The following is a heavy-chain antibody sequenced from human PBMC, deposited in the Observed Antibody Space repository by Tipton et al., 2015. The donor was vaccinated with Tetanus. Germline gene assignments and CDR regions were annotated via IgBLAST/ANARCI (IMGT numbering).Heavy chain of an antibody. D-gene: IGHD2-15*01. CDR1: GGSISSSSYY. CDR3: ARGTVVVVAATPGFAMED. CDR2: IYHSGST. Sequence: TLSLTCTVSGGSISSSSYYWGWIRQPPGKGLEWIGSIYHSGSTNYNPSLKSRVTISVDTSKNQFSLKLSSVTAADTAVYYCARGTVVVVAATPGFAMEDWGQGTTVTVSS. V-gene: IGHV4-39*07. J-gene: IGHJ6*02.